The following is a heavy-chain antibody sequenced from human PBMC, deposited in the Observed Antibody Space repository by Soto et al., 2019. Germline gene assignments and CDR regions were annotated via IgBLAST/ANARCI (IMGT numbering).Heavy chain of an antibody. Sequence: LSPTCTLFRALISAGDYFGTCICQPPGKSLEWIGNIYYRGSTYYSPSLKSRFTISVDTPKDQFSLKLSSVTAADTAVYYCARAPSTYYYDSSGYYSTWFEPWGQGTLVTVSS. CDR3: ARAPSTYYYDSSGYYSTWFEP. CDR1: RALISAGDYF. V-gene: IGHV4-30-4*01. J-gene: IGHJ5*02. D-gene: IGHD3-22*01. CDR2: IYYRGST.